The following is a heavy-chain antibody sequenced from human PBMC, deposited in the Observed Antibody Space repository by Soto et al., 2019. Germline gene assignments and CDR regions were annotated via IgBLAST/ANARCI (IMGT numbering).Heavy chain of an antibody. V-gene: IGHV3-21*01. CDR1: GFYFNNYG. Sequence: GGSLRLSCAVSGFYFNNYGINWVRQPPGKGLEWVSSVSKSDYTYYSDSVKGRFTISRDNAKNSVSLQMNSLRAEDTAVYYCAREDSIIIPAVSDFWGQGTLVTVYS. CDR2: VSKSDYT. D-gene: IGHD2-2*01. CDR3: AREDSIIIPAVSDF. J-gene: IGHJ4*02.